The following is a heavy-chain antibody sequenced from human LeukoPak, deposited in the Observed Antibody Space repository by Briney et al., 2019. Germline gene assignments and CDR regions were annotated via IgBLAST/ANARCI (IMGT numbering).Heavy chain of an antibody. J-gene: IGHJ6*01. Sequence: SQTLSLTCAGSADSVSSNSAAWHWLRQSPSRSLEWLAKTYYKTKWYNDYAVSVKGRINIQSDTSKNQFSLQLNSVTPEDTAVYYCKKTGVGSGSHYYYYGMDDWGQGGTVTVCS. D-gene: IGHD1-26*01. CDR3: KKTGVGSGSHYYYYGMDD. V-gene: IGHV6-1*01. CDR2: TYYKTKWYN. CDR1: ADSVSSNSAA.